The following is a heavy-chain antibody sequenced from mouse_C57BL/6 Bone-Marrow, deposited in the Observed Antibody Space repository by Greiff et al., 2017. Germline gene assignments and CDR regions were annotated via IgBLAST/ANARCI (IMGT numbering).Heavy chain of an antibody. V-gene: IGHV1-53*01. CDR2: INPSNGGT. J-gene: IGHJ4*01. Sequence: QVHVKQPGTELVKPGASVKLSCKASGYTFTSYWMHWVKQRPGQGLAWIGNINPSNGGTNYNEKFKSKATLTVDKSSSTAYMQLSSLTSEDSAVYYCARIELLYTSYYAMDYWGQGTSVTVSS. CDR3: ARIELLYTSYYAMDY. CDR1: GYTFTSYW. D-gene: IGHD1-1*01.